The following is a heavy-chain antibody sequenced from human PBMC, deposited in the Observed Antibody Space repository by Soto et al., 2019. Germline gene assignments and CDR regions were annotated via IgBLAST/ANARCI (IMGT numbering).Heavy chain of an antibody. V-gene: IGHV4-59*02. D-gene: IGHD3-10*01. CDR3: ARGGTSGSAVYNWFDP. J-gene: IGHJ5*02. CDR2: IHYSGGT. CDR1: GASVSSHS. Sequence: ASETLSLTGSVTGASVSSHSWSWIRQSPGKGLEWIGYIHYSGGTNYTPSLRSRVTISVETSKNQLSLNLTSLTAADTAVYYCARGGTSGSAVYNWFDPWGQGTLVTVSS.